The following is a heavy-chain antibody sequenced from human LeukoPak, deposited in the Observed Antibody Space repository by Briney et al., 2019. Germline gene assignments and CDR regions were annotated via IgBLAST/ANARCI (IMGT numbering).Heavy chain of an antibody. Sequence: GGSLRLSCAASGFTFSSYWMHWVRQAPGKGLVWVSRIKSDDSSTSYADSVKGRFTISRDNAKNTLYPQMNSLRAEDTAVYHCARGDGGSYQGRFDYWGQGTLVTVSS. CDR2: IKSDDSST. D-gene: IGHD1-26*01. CDR3: ARGDGGSYQGRFDY. CDR1: GFTFSSYW. V-gene: IGHV3-74*01. J-gene: IGHJ4*02.